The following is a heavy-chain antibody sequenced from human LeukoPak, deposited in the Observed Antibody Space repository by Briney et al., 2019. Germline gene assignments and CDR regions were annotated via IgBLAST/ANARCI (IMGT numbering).Heavy chain of an antibody. D-gene: IGHD3-22*01. V-gene: IGHV1-18*01. CDR1: GYTFTRYG. CDR2: ISGYNGNT. CDR3: ARGNYYDSSGPFDY. Sequence: GASVRVSCKASGYTFTRYGFSWVRQAPGQGLEWMGWISGYNGNTKYAQKFQGRVTMTTDTSTSTAYMELRSLRSDDTAVYYCARGNYYDSSGPFDYWGQGTLVTVSS. J-gene: IGHJ4*02.